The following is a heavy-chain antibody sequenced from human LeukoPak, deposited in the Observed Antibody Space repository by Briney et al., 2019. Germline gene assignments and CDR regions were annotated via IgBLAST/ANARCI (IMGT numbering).Heavy chain of an antibody. CDR2: IYHSGST. V-gene: IGHV4-61*08. CDR1: GGSISRSAYY. J-gene: IGHJ6*03. Sequence: PSETLSLTCTVSGGSISRSAYYWSWLRQPPGKGLEWIGYIYHSGSTNYNPSLKSRVTISIDTSKNQFSLTLNSVTAADTATYYCARLYRTYYYMDVWGKGTTVTVSS. D-gene: IGHD1-14*01. CDR3: ARLYRTYYYMDV.